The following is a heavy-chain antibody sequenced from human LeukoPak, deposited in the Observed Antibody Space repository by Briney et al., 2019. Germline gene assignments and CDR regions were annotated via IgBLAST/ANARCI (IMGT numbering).Heavy chain of an antibody. CDR3: ARVDSEQQLVLGWFDP. D-gene: IGHD6-13*01. V-gene: IGHV7-4-1*02. Sequence: GASVMLSCKASGYTFTSHYIHWVRQAPGQGLEWMGWINTNTGNPTYAQGFTGRFVFSLDTSVSTAYLQISSLKAEDTAVYYCARVDSEQQLVLGWFDPWGQGTLVTVSS. CDR2: INTNTGNP. J-gene: IGHJ5*02. CDR1: GYTFTSHY.